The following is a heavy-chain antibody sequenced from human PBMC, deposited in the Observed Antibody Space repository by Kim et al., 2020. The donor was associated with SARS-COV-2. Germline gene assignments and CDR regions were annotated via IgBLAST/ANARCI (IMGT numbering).Heavy chain of an antibody. V-gene: IGHV4-31*03. J-gene: IGHJ5*02. CDR3: AALYCSSTSCYGGGWFDP. D-gene: IGHD2-2*01. CDR1: GGSISSGGYY. Sequence: SETLSLTCTVSGGSISSGGYYWSWIRQHPGKGLEWIGYIYYSGSTYYNPSLKSRVTISVDTSKNQFSLKLSSVTAADTAVYYCAALYCSSTSCYGGGWFDPWGQGTLVTVSS. CDR2: IYYSGST.